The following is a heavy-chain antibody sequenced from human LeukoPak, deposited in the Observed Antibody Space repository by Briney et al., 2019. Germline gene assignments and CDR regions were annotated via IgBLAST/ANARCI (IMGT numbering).Heavy chain of an antibody. CDR2: INTNTRNP. D-gene: IGHD3-10*01. CDR3: ARRSTLLEFDY. V-gene: IGHV7-4-1*02. CDR1: GGTFSSYA. J-gene: IGHJ4*02. Sequence: ASVKVSCKASGGTFSSYAISWVRQAPGQGLEWMGWINTNTRNPTYAQGFTGRFVFSLDTSVSTAYLQISSLKAEDTAVYYCARRSTLLEFDYWGQGTLVTVSS.